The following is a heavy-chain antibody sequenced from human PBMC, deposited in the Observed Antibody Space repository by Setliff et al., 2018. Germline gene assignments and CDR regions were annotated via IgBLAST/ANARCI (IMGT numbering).Heavy chain of an antibody. CDR1: GYSFSDSA. J-gene: IGHJ6*01. V-gene: IGHV1-18*01. Sequence: ASVKVSCKASGYSFSDSAVNWVRQAPGQGLEWVGWISVYSGNAYYAQKLQDRVTLTTYTSTTTAYMELRSLRSDDTAVYYCARERIYDGLNYNGMDVWGQGTTVTVSS. CDR2: ISVYSGNA. D-gene: IGHD3-3*01. CDR3: ARERIYDGLNYNGMDV.